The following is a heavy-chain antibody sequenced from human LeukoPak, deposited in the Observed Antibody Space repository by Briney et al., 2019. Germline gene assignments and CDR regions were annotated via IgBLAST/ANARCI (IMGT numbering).Heavy chain of an antibody. CDR1: GFTFGTYE. V-gene: IGHV3-48*03. CDR2: ISISGSTI. Sequence: GGSPRLSCAASGFTFGTYEMNWVRQAPGKGLEWVSYISISGSTIYYADSVKGRFTISRDNAKNSLYLQMNSLRAEDTAEYYCAKDTIGELFYWGQGTLVTVSS. J-gene: IGHJ4*02. D-gene: IGHD3-10*01. CDR3: AKDTIGELFY.